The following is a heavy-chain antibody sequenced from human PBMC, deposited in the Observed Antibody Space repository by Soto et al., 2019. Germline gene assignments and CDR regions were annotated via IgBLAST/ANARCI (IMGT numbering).Heavy chain of an antibody. D-gene: IGHD3-16*02. V-gene: IGHV1-69*12. J-gene: IGHJ4*02. CDR1: GGTFSSYA. CDR2: IIPIFGTA. CDR3: ARDRAGRYDYVWGSYRQGPFDY. Sequence: QVQLVQSGAEVKKPGSSVKVSCKASGGTFSSYAISWVRQAPGQGREWMGGIIPIFGTANYAQKFQGRVTITADESTSTAYMELSSLRSEDTAVYYCARDRAGRYDYVWGSYRQGPFDYWGQGTLVTVSS.